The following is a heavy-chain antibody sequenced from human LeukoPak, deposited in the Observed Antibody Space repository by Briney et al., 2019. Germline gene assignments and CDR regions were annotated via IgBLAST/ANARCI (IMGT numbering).Heavy chain of an antibody. CDR3: ARKSTGMDV. CDR1: GYSFTTYW. J-gene: IGHJ6*02. CDR2: IYPGDSDT. D-gene: IGHD2-2*01. Sequence: GESLKISCKGSGYSFTTYWIAWVRQMPGKGLEWLGTIYPGDSDTRYSPSFQGQVTISADKSISTAYLQWSSLKASDSAIYYCARKSTGMDVWGQGTTVTVSS. V-gene: IGHV5-51*01.